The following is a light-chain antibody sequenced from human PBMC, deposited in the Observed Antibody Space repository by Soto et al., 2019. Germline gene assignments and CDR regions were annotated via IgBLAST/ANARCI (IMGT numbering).Light chain of an antibody. CDR2: EVS. V-gene: IGLV2-8*01. J-gene: IGLJ1*01. Sequence: QSALTQPPSASGSPGQSVTISCTGTSSDVGGYNYVSWYQQHPGKAPKFMIYEVSKRPSGVPDRFSGSKSGNTASLTVSGLQAEDEADYYCSSYAGNNHYVFGTGTKLTVL. CDR1: SSDVGGYNY. CDR3: SSYAGNNHYV.